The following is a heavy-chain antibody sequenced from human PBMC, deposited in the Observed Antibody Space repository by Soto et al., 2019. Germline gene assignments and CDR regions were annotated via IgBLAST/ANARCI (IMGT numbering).Heavy chain of an antibody. CDR2: FYYSGGT. V-gene: IGHV4-59*12. J-gene: IGHJ4*02. CDR3: ARVVGSSGWDFDY. Sequence: PSETLSLTCIVSGGSISTYSWTWIRQPPGKWLEWIGYFYYSGGTNYNPSLRSRATISVDTSKNQFSLKLSSVTAADTDVYYCARVVGSSGWDFDYWGQGTLVNVSS. CDR1: GGSISTYS. D-gene: IGHD6-19*01.